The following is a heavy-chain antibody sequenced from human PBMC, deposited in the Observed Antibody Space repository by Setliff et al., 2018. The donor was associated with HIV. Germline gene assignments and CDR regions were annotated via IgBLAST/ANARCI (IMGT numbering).Heavy chain of an antibody. Sequence: ASVKVSCKASGYTYTNYASSWVRQARGQGLEWMGYVSAYNANTNYAQNFRGRVTMTRDTYTITVYMDLRNLRSEDTAVYYCARNQGDSSGWYAGDYWGHGTLVTVSS. V-gene: IGHV1-18*01. CDR1: GYTYTNYA. CDR3: ARNQGDSSGWYAGDY. CDR2: VSAYNANT. D-gene: IGHD6-19*01. J-gene: IGHJ4*01.